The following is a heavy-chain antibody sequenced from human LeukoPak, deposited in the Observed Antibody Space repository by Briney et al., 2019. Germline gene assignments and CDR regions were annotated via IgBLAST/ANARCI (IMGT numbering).Heavy chain of an antibody. Sequence: PSETLSLTCTVSGGSISGYYWSWIRQPAGKGLEWVGRIYTSGSTNYHPSLKGRVTMSVDTSKNQFSLKLNSVTAADTAVYYCARGPPVPGSAGFDPWGQGTLVTVSS. CDR1: GGSISGYY. CDR2: IYTSGST. J-gene: IGHJ5*02. V-gene: IGHV4-4*07. CDR3: ARGPPVPGSAGFDP. D-gene: IGHD2-15*01.